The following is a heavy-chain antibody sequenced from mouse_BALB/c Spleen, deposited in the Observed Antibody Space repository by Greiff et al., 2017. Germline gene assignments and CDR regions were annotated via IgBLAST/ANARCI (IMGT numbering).Heavy chain of an antibody. Sequence: EVQLQQSGPELVKPGASVKISCKASGYTFTDYNMHWVKQSHGKSLEWIGYIYPYNGGTGYNQKFKSKATLTVDNSSSTAYMELRSLTSEDSAVYYCASPIYYGSSLDYWGQGTTLTVSS. J-gene: IGHJ2*01. V-gene: IGHV1S29*02. CDR2: IYPYNGGT. D-gene: IGHD1-1*01. CDR1: GYTFTDYN. CDR3: ASPIYYGSSLDY.